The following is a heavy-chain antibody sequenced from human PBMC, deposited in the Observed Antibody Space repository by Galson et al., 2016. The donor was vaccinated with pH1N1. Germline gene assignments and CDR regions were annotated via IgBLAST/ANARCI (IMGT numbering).Heavy chain of an antibody. CDR1: GFTFSSYA. Sequence: SLRLSCAASGFTFSSYAMSWVRQAPGKGLEWVSAISGRGESTYHSDSVKGHLTISRDNSKNTLYLQMNSLRTEDTAVYYCAKDLSSDYGDYGLDYWGQGTLVTVSS. D-gene: IGHD4-17*01. CDR3: AKDLSSDYGDYGLDY. V-gene: IGHV3-23*01. J-gene: IGHJ4*02. CDR2: ISGRGEST.